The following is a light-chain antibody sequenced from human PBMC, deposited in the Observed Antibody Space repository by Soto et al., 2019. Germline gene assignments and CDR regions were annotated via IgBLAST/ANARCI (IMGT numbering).Light chain of an antibody. CDR1: QGISSA. V-gene: IGKV1D-13*01. J-gene: IGKJ4*01. Sequence: AIQLTQSPSSLSASVGDRVTITCRASQGISSALAWYQQKPGKAPNLLIYDASSLESGVPSRFSGSGSGTDFTLTISSLQPEDFATYYCQQFNNYPRTVGGGTKVEIK. CDR3: QQFNNYPRT. CDR2: DAS.